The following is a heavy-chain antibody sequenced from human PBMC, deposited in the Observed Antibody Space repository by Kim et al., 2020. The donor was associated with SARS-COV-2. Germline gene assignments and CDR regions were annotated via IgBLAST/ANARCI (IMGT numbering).Heavy chain of an antibody. J-gene: IGHJ4*02. CDR2: IDCGNGNT. V-gene: IGHV1-3*01. CDR1: GHFFTRDS. D-gene: IGHD3-16*01. CDR3: LGGFYFDY. Sequence: ASVKVSCKTSGHFFTRDSIHWVRQAPGQGLEWMGGIDCGNGNTIYSQKFQGRVTFTTDTSASTAYMELSFLRSEDSAGYYCLGGFYFDYWGQGTLVTVSS.